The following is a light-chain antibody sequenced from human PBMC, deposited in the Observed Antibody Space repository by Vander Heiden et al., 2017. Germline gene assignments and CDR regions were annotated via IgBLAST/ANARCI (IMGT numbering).Light chain of an antibody. Sequence: IQMTQSPSSLSASVGDRVTITCRATQGIRDRLAWYQQKPGKAPKRLIYDSSNLQRGVPSRFSGSGFGTEFTLTISSLQPEDFATYYCLQHDTYLFPFGQGTKLEIK. J-gene: IGKJ2*01. CDR1: QGIRDR. CDR3: LQHDTYLFP. CDR2: DSS. V-gene: IGKV1-17*01.